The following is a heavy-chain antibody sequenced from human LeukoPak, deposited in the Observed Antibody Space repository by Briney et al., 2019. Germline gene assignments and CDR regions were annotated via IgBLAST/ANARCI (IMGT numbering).Heavy chain of an antibody. J-gene: IGHJ4*02. CDR3: ASRPAYRRDGYNFMDFPDY. V-gene: IGHV1-24*01. CDR1: GYTLTELS. D-gene: IGHD5-24*01. CDR2: FDPEDGET. Sequence: ASVKVSCKVSGYTLTELSMHWVRQAPGKGLEWMGSFDPEDGETIYAQKFQGRVTMTEDTSTDTAYMGLSSLRSEDTAVYYCASRPAYRRDGYNFMDFPDYWGQGTLVTVSS.